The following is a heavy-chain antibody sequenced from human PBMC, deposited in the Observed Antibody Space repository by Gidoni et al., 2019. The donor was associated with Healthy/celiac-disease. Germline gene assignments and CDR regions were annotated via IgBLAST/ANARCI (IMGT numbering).Heavy chain of an antibody. Sequence: EVQLVESGGGLVQPGGSLSLSGAASGFTFRSYSMNWVRQAPGKGLEWVSYISSSSSTIYYADSVKGRFTISRDNAKNLLYLQMNSLRDEDTAVYYCARDWDFWSGTTSLGWGAFDIWGQGTMVTVSS. J-gene: IGHJ3*02. CDR2: ISSSSSTI. CDR1: GFTFRSYS. V-gene: IGHV3-48*02. D-gene: IGHD3-3*01. CDR3: ARDWDFWSGTTSLGWGAFDI.